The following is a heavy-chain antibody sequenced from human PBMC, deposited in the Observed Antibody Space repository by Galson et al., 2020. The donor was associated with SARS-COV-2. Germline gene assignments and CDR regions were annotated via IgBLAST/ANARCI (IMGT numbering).Heavy chain of an antibody. CDR1: GGSISSGNYY. V-gene: IGHV4-61*02. D-gene: IGHD3-10*01. CDR2: IYSSGST. CDR3: AGGPVVRGKADFDY. Sequence: SETLSLTCTVSGGSISSGNYYWNWIRPPAGKGLEWIGRIYSSGSTNYNPSLKSRVTISLDTSKNQFSLKLTSVTAADTAVYYCAGGPVVRGKADFDYWGQGTLVNVSS. J-gene: IGHJ4*02.